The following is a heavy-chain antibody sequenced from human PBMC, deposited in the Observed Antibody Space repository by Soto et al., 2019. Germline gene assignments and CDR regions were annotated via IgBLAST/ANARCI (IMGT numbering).Heavy chain of an antibody. CDR3: VRVREYGSGTFFDY. D-gene: IGHD3-10*01. V-gene: IGHV3-20*04. CDR2: INWNGGST. Sequence: GGSLRLSCAASGFTFDDYGMSWVRQAPGKGLEWVSGINWNGGSTGYADSVKGRFTISRDNAKDSLYLQMNSLRAQDTALYYCVRVREYGSGTFFDYWGQATLVTVSS. J-gene: IGHJ4*02. CDR1: GFTFDDYG.